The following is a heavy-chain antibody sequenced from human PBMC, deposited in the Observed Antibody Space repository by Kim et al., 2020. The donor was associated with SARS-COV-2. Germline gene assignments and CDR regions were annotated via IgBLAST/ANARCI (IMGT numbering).Heavy chain of an antibody. CDR2: ISSSSSYI. V-gene: IGHV3-21*01. J-gene: IGHJ1*01. CDR3: ARDKTGIAVALGRFQH. D-gene: IGHD6-19*01. Sequence: GGSLRLSCAASGFTFSSYSMNWVRQAPGKGLEWVSSISSSSSYIYYADSVKGRFTISRDNAKNSLYLQMNSLRAEDTAVYYCARDKTGIAVALGRFQHWGQGTLVTVSS. CDR1: GFTFSSYS.